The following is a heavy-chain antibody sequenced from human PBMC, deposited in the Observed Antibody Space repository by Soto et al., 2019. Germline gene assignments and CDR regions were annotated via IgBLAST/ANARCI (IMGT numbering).Heavy chain of an antibody. D-gene: IGHD3-3*01. Sequence: GESLKISCKGSGYNFAGYWIAWVRQMPGKGLELMGIIYPSDSDTRYRPSFQGQVTISADKSISSAYLQWSSLRASDTAMYYCARGGVSTRTFDYWGQGTPVTVPQ. J-gene: IGHJ4*02. CDR1: GYNFAGYW. CDR3: ARGGVSTRTFDY. V-gene: IGHV5-51*01. CDR2: IYPSDSDT.